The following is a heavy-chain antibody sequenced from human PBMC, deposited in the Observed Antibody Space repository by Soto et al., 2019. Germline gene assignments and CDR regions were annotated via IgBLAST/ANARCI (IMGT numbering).Heavy chain of an antibody. D-gene: IGHD4-17*01. CDR1: GFTFTTYG. V-gene: IGHV3-23*01. CDR2: VFGTGAT. J-gene: IGHJ4*02. CDR3: SKYGSTGPPFYLDH. Sequence: EVHLLESGGDLVQPGGSLRLSCAVSGFTFTTYGMAWVRQAPGGGLEWVSSVFGTGATYYTPCVKARYTISRDNSKNTVWLQMNDLGGEDTPLHFCSKYGSTGPPFYLDHWGRGTRLTVSS.